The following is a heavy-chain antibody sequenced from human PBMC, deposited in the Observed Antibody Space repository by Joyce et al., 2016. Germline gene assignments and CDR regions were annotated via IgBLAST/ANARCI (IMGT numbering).Heavy chain of an antibody. Sequence: QVQLQQWGAGLLKPSETLSLTCAVSGGPFRGFFWTLVRQPPGKGLEGIGDINNRGVTNDNPSLTTRVTCPVDTSKNQFSLKLTSLSAADTAVYYCARSQWLAPLMYWGQGTPVTVSS. CDR3: ARSQWLAPLMY. D-gene: IGHD6-19*01. V-gene: IGHV4-34*01. CDR1: GGPFRGFF. J-gene: IGHJ4*02. CDR2: INNRGVT.